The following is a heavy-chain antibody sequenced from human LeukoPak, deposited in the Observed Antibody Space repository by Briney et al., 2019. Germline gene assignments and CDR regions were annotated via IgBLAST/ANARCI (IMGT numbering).Heavy chain of an antibody. CDR1: GYTFTGHY. J-gene: IGHJ4*02. CDR2: INPNSGGT. CDR3: ARIRFLEWLLYYDY. Sequence: GASVKVSCKASGYTFTGHYMHWVRQAPGQGLEWMGWINPNSGGTNYAQKFQGRVTMTRDTSISTAYMELSRLRSDDTAVYYCARIRFLEWLLYYDYWGQGTLVTVSS. V-gene: IGHV1-2*02. D-gene: IGHD3-3*01.